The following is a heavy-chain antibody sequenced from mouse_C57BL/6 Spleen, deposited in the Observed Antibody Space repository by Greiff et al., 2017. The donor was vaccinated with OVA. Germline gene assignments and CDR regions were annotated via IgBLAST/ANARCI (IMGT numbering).Heavy chain of an antibody. CDR3: ARITTVVAPGYFDV. D-gene: IGHD1-1*01. V-gene: IGHV2-9-1*01. CDR2: IWTGGGT. J-gene: IGHJ1*03. CDR1: GFSLTSYA. Sequence: VQVVESGPGLVAPSQSLSITCTVSGFSLTSYAISWVRQPPGKGLEWLGVIWTGGGTNYNSALKSRLSISKDNSKSQVFLKMNSLQTDDTARYYCARITTVVAPGYFDVWGTGTTVTVSS.